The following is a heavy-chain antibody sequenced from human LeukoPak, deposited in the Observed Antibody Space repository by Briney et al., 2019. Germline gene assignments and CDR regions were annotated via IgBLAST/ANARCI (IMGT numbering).Heavy chain of an antibody. CDR2: IYHSGST. D-gene: IGHD6-6*01. J-gene: IGHJ4*02. Sequence: SETLSLTCTVSGDSISSGSSYWSWIRQPPGKGLEWIGYIYHSGSTYYNPSLKSRITISVDRSKNQFSLKLSSVTAADTAVYYCARHLGYSSSSSYDYWGQGTLVTVSS. CDR3: ARHLGYSSSSSYDY. CDR1: GDSISSGSSY. V-gene: IGHV4-30-2*01.